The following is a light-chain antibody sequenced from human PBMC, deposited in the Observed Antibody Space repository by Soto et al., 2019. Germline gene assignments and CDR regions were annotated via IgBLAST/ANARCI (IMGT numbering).Light chain of an antibody. CDR3: VLYMKGDIRV. CDR2: SGD. V-gene: IGLV8-61*01. J-gene: IGLJ2*01. Sequence: QPVVTQEASLSVSPGGTVTLTCGLTSGSVSSRYYPSWYRQDPGQTPRTLIYSGDIRSSGVPDRFSGSILWSKAALPITGAQADDESVYYCVLYMKGDIRVFGGGTKLTVL. CDR1: SGSVSSRYY.